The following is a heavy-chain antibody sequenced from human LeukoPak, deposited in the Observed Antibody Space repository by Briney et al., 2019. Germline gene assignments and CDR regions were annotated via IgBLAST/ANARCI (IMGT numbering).Heavy chain of an antibody. D-gene: IGHD7-27*01. V-gene: IGHV4-38-2*01. CDR2: VYHSGST. CDR1: SYSISSGYY. Sequence: PSETPSLTCAVSSYSISSGYYWGWIRQPPGKGLEWIGTVYHSGSTYYNPSLKSRVTISPDTSKNQISLRLSSVTAADTAVYYCARGRSLGIYDYWGQGTLVTVSS. J-gene: IGHJ4*02. CDR3: ARGRSLGIYDY.